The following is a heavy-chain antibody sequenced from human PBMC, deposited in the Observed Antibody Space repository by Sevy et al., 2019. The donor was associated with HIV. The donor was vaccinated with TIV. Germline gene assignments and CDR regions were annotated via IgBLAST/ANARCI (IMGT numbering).Heavy chain of an antibody. CDR2: ISGPGYGT. J-gene: IGHJ3*01. Sequence: GGSLRLSCAASGFTFNTHAMNWVRQAPGKGLEWVSVISGPGYGTNYADSVKGRFTISRDNSKNTLFLQMNSLGDEETAVYYCAKALNPALESMLEVNLRSLKGFDVWGQGTMVTVSS. V-gene: IGHV3-23*01. CDR1: GFTFNTHA. D-gene: IGHD3-22*01. CDR3: AKALNPALESMLEVNLRSLKGFDV.